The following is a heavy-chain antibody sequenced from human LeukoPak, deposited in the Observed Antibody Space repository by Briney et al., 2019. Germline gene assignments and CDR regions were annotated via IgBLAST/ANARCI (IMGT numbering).Heavy chain of an antibody. D-gene: IGHD3-3*01. CDR3: ATLEWLRHPCNWFDP. J-gene: IGHJ5*02. CDR1: GYTFTGYY. V-gene: IGHV1-2*06. Sequence: ASVKVSCKASGYTFTGYYMHWVRQAPGQGLEWMGRINPNSGGTNYAQKFQGRVTMTRDTSISTAYMELSRLRSDDTAVYYCATLEWLRHPCNWFDPWGQGTLVTVSS. CDR2: INPNSGGT.